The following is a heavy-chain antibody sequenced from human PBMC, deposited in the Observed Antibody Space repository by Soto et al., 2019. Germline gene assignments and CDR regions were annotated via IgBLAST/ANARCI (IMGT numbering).Heavy chain of an antibody. Sequence: GGSLRLSCAVSGFTFGRNWMSWVRQTPGKGLEWVANINQDGSEKYYVDSVKGRFTISRANAKNALYLQMNSLRAEDTAVYYCARELVVGPAEYFQHWGQGTQVTVSS. J-gene: IGHJ1*01. V-gene: IGHV3-7*01. CDR3: ARELVVGPAEYFQH. CDR2: INQDGSEK. CDR1: GFTFGRNW. D-gene: IGHD2-15*01.